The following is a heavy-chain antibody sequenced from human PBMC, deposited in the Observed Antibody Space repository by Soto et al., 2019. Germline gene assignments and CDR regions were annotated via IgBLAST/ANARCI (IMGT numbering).Heavy chain of an antibody. CDR3: ARDILTALHPPRDDY. V-gene: IGHV4-34*01. CDR2: INHSGST. Sequence: SETLSLTCAVYGGSFSGYYWSWIRQPPGKGLEWIGEINHSGSTNYNPSLKSRVTISVDTSKNQFSLKLSSVTAADTAVYYCARDILTALHPPRDDYWGQGTLVTVSS. CDR1: GGSFSGYY. D-gene: IGHD3-9*01. J-gene: IGHJ4*02.